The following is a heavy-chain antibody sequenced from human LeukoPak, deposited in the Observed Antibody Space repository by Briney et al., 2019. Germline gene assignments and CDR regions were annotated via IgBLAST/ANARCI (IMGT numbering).Heavy chain of an antibody. V-gene: IGHV3-7*01. J-gene: IGHJ4*02. D-gene: IGHD5-24*01. CDR1: AFTFSSHS. Sequence: GGSLRLSCAASAFTFSSHSMGWVRQAPGKGLECVATIGLDGAQKDFVDSVKGRFTLSRDNAKNSLFLEMNRLRVEDTAVYYCARWRGLQSEFDCWGQGTLLTVSS. CDR2: IGLDGAQK. CDR3: ARWRGLQSEFDC.